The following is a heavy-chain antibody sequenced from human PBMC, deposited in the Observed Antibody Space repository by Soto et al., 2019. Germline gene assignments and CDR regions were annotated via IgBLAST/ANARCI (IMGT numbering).Heavy chain of an antibody. Sequence: QVQLQESDPGLVKPSETLSLTCTVSGGSISSYYWSWIRQPPGKGLEWIGYIYYSGSTNYNPSLKSRVTISVDTSKNQFSLKLSSVTAADTAVYYCASYNVDTAMVDAFDIWGQGTMVTVSS. J-gene: IGHJ3*02. V-gene: IGHV4-59*08. CDR1: GGSISSYY. CDR3: ASYNVDTAMVDAFDI. D-gene: IGHD5-18*01. CDR2: IYYSGST.